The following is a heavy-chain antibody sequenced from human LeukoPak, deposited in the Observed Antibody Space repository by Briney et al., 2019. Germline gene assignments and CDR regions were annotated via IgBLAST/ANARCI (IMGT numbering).Heavy chain of an antibody. CDR3: AKGYSSVWYSHFDY. Sequence: GGSLRLSCAASGSTFSSYAMSWVRRAPGKGLQWVSAIIPSGGSTYYADSVKGRFTISRDNSKNTLYLQMNSLRAEDTAVYYCAKGYSSVWYSHFDYWGQGTLVTVSS. V-gene: IGHV3-23*01. J-gene: IGHJ4*02. CDR2: IIPSGGST. CDR1: GSTFSSYA. D-gene: IGHD6-19*01.